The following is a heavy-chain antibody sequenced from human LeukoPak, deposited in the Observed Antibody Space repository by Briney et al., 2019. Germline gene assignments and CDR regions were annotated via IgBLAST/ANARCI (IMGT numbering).Heavy chain of an antibody. Sequence: GGSLRLSCAATVFIYSEYSMHWVRQAPGKGLECVSAISGNGGSTYYADSVTGRFTISRDNSKDTLYLQMGSLRAEDMAVYYCARVLSGYDDWGQGTLVTVSS. J-gene: IGHJ4*02. D-gene: IGHD3-22*01. CDR2: ISGNGGST. CDR1: VFIYSEYS. V-gene: IGHV3-64*02. CDR3: ARVLSGYDD.